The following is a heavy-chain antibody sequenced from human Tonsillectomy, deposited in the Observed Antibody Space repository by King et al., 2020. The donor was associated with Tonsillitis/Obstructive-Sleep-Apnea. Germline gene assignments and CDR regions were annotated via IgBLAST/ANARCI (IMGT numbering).Heavy chain of an antibody. CDR1: GFTFSSYW. CDR3: ARDRAGDYSFHMDV. D-gene: IGHD3-10*01. CDR2: IKQDGSEK. Sequence: VQLVESGGGLVQPGGSLRLSCAASGFTFSSYWMSWVRQAPGNGLEWVANIKQDGSEKYYVDSVKGRFTISRDNAKNSLYLQMNSLRAEDTAVYYCARDRAGDYSFHMDVWGKGTTVTVSS. J-gene: IGHJ6*03. V-gene: IGHV3-7*04.